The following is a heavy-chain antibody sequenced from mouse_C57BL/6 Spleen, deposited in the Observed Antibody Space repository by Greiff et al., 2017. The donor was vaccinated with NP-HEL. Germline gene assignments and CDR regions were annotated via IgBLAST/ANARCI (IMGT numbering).Heavy chain of an antibody. J-gene: IGHJ4*01. CDR3: AVFYYDYDGRDYYAMDY. Sequence: VQLKESGPELVKPGASVKIPCKASGYTFTDYNMDWVKQSHGKSLEWIGDINPNNGGTIYNQKFKGKATLTVDKSSSTAYMELRSLTSEDTAVYYCAVFYYDYDGRDYYAMDYWGQGTSVTVSS. D-gene: IGHD2-4*01. CDR1: GYTFTDYN. V-gene: IGHV1-18*01. CDR2: INPNNGGT.